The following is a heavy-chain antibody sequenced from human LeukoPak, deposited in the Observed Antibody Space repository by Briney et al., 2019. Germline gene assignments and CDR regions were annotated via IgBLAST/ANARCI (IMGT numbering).Heavy chain of an antibody. V-gene: IGHV1-8*01. J-gene: IGHJ6*02. CDR1: GYTFTSYD. CDR3: ARMDYSSGWYGYYYYGMDV. CDR2: MNPNSGNT. D-gene: IGHD6-19*01. Sequence: ASVKVSCKASGYTFTSYDINWVRQATGQGLEWMGWMNPNSGNTGYAQKFQGRVTMTRSTSISTAYMELSSLRSEDTAVYYCARMDYSSGWYGYYYYGMDVWGQGTTVTVSS.